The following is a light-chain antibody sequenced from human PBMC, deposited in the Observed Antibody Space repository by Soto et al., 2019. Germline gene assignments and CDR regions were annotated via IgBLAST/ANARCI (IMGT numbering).Light chain of an antibody. Sequence: QSALTQPASVSGSPGQSITISCTGTSSDIGGYDYVSWYQQYPGKVPKLMIYDVTNRASGVPSRFSASKSGDTASLTISGLQAEDEADYYCSSYTITSTLVVFGGGTKLTVL. CDR3: SSYTITSTLVV. CDR1: SSDIGGYDY. V-gene: IGLV2-14*01. J-gene: IGLJ2*01. CDR2: DVT.